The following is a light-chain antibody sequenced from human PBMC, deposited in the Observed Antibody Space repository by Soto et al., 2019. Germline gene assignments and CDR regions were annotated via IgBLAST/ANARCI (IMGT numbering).Light chain of an antibody. CDR1: QSVSGSC. J-gene: IGKJ3*01. V-gene: IGKV3-20*01. CDR2: GAS. Sequence: EIVLTQSPGTLSLSPGERATLPCRASQSVSGSCLAWYQQKPGQAPRLLTYGASSRATGIPDRFSGSGSGTDFTLTISRLEPEDFAVYYCQQYGSSPFTFGPGTKVDIK. CDR3: QQYGSSPFT.